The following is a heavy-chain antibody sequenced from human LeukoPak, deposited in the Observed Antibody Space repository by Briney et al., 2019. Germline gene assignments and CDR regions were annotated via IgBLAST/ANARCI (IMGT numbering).Heavy chain of an antibody. CDR3: AKDIYCGGDCYTRAGDS. Sequence: PGGSLRLSCSASGFTFSNYAMSWVRQAPGKGLEWVSAINDGVGRAFYADAVRGRFTISRDNSQNTLYLQMNSLRAEDTAIYYCAKDIYCGGDCYTRAGDSWGQGTLVTVSS. D-gene: IGHD2-21*02. CDR1: GFTFSNYA. V-gene: IGHV3-23*01. CDR2: INDGVGRA. J-gene: IGHJ4*02.